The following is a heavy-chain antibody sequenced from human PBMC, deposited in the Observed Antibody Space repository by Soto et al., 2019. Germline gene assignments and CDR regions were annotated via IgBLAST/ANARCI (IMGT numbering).Heavy chain of an antibody. CDR1: GYTFTNYD. J-gene: IGHJ4*02. CDR3: ARDSGYSSSPDY. CDR2: ISANNGNT. D-gene: IGHD6-6*01. Sequence: ASVKVSCKASGYTFTNYDISWVRQVPGQGLEWMGWISANNGNTNYAQKFQGRVTMTTDTSTSTAYMELRSLRSDDTAVYYCARDSGYSSSPDYWGQGTLVTVSS. V-gene: IGHV1-18*01.